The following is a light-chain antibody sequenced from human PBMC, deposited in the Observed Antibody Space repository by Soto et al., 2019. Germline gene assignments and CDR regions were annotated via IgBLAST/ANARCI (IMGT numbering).Light chain of an antibody. CDR3: QQYGYWPRT. V-gene: IGKV3-15*01. CDR1: QSLRSN. J-gene: IGKJ1*01. CDR2: GAS. Sequence: EIVMTQSPPTLSVSPGDGATLACRASQSLRSNLAWYQQKPGQAPRLLIYGASTRATGIPARFSGSGSGTDFTISISGLQSEDSAVYYCQQYGYWPRTFGQGTKVEI.